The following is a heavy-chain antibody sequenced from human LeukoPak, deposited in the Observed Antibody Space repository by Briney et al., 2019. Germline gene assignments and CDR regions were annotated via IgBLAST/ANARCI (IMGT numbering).Heavy chain of an antibody. CDR2: IRYDGSDR. CDR1: EFTFSNYD. D-gene: IGHD4/OR15-4a*01. Sequence: GGSLRLSCAASEFTFSNYDMHWVRQAPGKGLEWVAFIRYDGSDRYYAESVKGRFTISRDNSKNTLYLQMTSLRAEDTAVYYCARRAGAYSHPYDYWGQGILVTVSS. V-gene: IGHV3-30*02. J-gene: IGHJ4*02. CDR3: ARRAGAYSHPYDY.